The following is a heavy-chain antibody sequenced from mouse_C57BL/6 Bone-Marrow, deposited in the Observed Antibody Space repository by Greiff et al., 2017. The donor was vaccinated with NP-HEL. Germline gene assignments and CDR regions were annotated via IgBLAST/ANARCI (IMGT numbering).Heavy chain of an antibody. CDR3: ARWNY. J-gene: IGHJ2*01. CDR1: GYTFTSYW. V-gene: IGHV1-64*01. Sequence: QVHVKQSGAELVKPGASVQLSCKASGYTFTSYWMHWVKQRPGQGLEWIGMIHPNSGSTNYNEKFKSKATLTVDKSSSSAYMQLSSLTSEDSAVYYCARWNYWRQGTTLTVSS. CDR2: IHPNSGST.